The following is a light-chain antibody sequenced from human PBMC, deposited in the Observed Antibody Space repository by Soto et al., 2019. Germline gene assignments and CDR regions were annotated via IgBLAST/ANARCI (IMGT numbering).Light chain of an antibody. CDR2: YNS. V-gene: IGLV3-21*04. CDR1: NIGSKS. CDR3: QVWDSSSDHVV. Sequence: SYELTQPPSVSVAPGKTARITCGGNNIGSKSVHWYQQKPGQAPVLGIYYNSDRPSGIPERFSGSNSGNTATLTISRVEAGDEAGYYCQVWDSSSDHVVFGGGTKLTVL. J-gene: IGLJ2*01.